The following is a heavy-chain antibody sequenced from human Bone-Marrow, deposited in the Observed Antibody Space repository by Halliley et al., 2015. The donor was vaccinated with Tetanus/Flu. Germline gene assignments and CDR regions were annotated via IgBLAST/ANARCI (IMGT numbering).Heavy chain of an antibody. CDR2: ISSSGSII. V-gene: IGHV3-48*03. CDR3: ARGRPVTTPDY. D-gene: IGHD4-4*01. J-gene: IGHJ4*02. Sequence: EWVSYISSSGSIIYYADSVKGRFTISRDNARNSLYLQMNSLRAEDTAVYYCARGRPVTTPDYRGQGTLVTVSS.